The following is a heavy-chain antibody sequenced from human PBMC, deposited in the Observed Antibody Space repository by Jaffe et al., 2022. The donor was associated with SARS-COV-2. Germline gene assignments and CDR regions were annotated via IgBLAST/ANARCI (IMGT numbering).Heavy chain of an antibody. V-gene: IGHV3-33*01. Sequence: QVQLVESGGGVVQPGRSLRLSCAASGFTFSSYGMHWVRQAPGKGLEWVAVIWYDGSNKYYADSVKGRFTISRDNSKNTLYLQMNSLRAEDTAVYYCARDYGDSYGMDVWGQGTTVTVSS. CDR2: IWYDGSNK. J-gene: IGHJ6*02. CDR1: GFTFSSYG. D-gene: IGHD4-17*01. CDR3: ARDYGDSYGMDV.